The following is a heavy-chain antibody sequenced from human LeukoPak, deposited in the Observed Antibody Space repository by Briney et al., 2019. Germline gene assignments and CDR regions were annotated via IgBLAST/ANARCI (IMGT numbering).Heavy chain of an antibody. CDR3: VHKHPNLRPDNWFDP. V-gene: IGHV2-5*02. CDR2: IYWDDDK. J-gene: IGHJ5*02. CDR1: GFSLSTSGVG. D-gene: IGHD1-14*01. Sequence: SGPTLVKPTQTLTLTCTFSGFSLSTSGVGVGWIRQPPGKTLEWLAFIYWDDDKRYSPSLKSRLTITKDTSKNQVVLTMTNMDPVDTATYYCVHKHPNLRPDNWFDPWGQGTLVTVSS.